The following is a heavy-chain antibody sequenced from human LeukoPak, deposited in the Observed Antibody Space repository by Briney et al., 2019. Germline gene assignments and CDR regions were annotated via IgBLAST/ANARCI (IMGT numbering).Heavy chain of an antibody. CDR2: ITDGGGGT. Sequence: GGSLRLSCAASGFSFSIYRMNWVRQAPGKGLEWVSEITDGGGGTDYGDSVKGRFTISRDNSKNTLYLQMNSLRAEDTAVYYCARDPKSAVAADWFDPWGQGTLVTVSS. CDR1: GFSFSIYR. CDR3: ARDPKSAVAADWFDP. J-gene: IGHJ5*02. V-gene: IGHV3-23*01. D-gene: IGHD6-19*01.